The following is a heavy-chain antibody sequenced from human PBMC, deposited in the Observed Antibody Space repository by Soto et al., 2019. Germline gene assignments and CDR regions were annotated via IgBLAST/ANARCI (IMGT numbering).Heavy chain of an antibody. Sequence: GSLRLSCAACGVILYIYVMTWVRQAPGKGLEWVSSISDSGGTSYYADSVKGRFTISRDNSKNTLYLQMNSLRAEDTAIYYCAKRPRALLTFDYWGQGTLVTVSS. CDR1: GVILYIYV. V-gene: IGHV3-23*01. CDR3: AKRPRALLTFDY. D-gene: IGHD1-26*01. CDR2: ISDSGGTS. J-gene: IGHJ4*02.